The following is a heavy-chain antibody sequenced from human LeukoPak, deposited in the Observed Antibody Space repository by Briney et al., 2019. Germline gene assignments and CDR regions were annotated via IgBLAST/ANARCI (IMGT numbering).Heavy chain of an antibody. CDR3: ARNYYDSSGYDY. CDR1: GDSISSYY. D-gene: IGHD3-22*01. CDR2: IYYSGST. J-gene: IGHJ4*02. Sequence: SETLSLTCTVSGDSISSYYWSWIRQPPGKGLEWIGYIYYSGSTNYNPSLKSRVTISVDTSKNQFSLKLSSVTAADTAVYYCARNYYDSSGYDYWGQGTLVTVSS. V-gene: IGHV4-59*08.